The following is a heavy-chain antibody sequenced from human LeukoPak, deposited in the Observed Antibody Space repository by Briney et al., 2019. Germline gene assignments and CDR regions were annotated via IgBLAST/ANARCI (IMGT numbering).Heavy chain of an antibody. V-gene: IGHV1-46*01. CDR1: GYTFTSYY. J-gene: IGHJ4*02. CDR2: INPSGGST. Sequence: ASVKVSCKASGYTFTSYYMHWVRQAPGQGLEWMGTINPSGGSTSYAQKFQGRVTMTRDTSTSTVYMELSSLRSEDTAVYYCAREVNPRRVAAAGTGTDYWGQGTLVTVSS. D-gene: IGHD6-13*01. CDR3: AREVNPRRVAAAGTGTDY.